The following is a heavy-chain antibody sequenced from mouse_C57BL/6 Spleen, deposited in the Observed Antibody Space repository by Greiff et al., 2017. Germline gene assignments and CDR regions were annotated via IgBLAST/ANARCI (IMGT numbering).Heavy chain of an antibody. Sequence: QVQLQQPGAELVRPGTSVKLSCKASGYTFTSYWMHWVKQRPGQGLEWIGVIDPSDSYTNYNQKFKGKATLTVDTSSSTAYMQLSSLTSEDSAVYYCANYYGSSYDYYAMDDWGQGTSVTVSS. V-gene: IGHV1-59*01. CDR2: IDPSDSYT. D-gene: IGHD1-1*01. CDR3: ANYYGSSYDYYAMDD. J-gene: IGHJ4*01. CDR1: GYTFTSYW.